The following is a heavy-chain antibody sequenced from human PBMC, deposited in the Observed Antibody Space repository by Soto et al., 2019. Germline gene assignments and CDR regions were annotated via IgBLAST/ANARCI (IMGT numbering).Heavy chain of an antibody. V-gene: IGHV2-5*01. J-gene: IGHJ5*02. Sequence: SGPTLVNPTQTLTLTCTFSGFSLSTSGVGVGWIRQPPGKALEWLALIYWNDDKRYSPSLKSRLTITKDTSKNQVVLTMTNMDPVDTATYYCAHTGGYDFWSGYYSWNWFYPWGQGTLVTVSS. CDR3: AHTGGYDFWSGYYSWNWFYP. CDR2: IYWNDDK. D-gene: IGHD3-3*01. CDR1: GFSLSTSGVG.